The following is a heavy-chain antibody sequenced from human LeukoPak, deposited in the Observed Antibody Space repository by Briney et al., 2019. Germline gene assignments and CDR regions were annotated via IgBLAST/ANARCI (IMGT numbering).Heavy chain of an antibody. CDR2: IDPSDSYT. CDR1: GYSFTSYW. D-gene: IGHD5-12*01. CDR3: ARHRGGYDFPPDY. J-gene: IGHJ4*02. V-gene: IGHV5-10-1*01. Sequence: GESLKISCKGSGYSFTSYWISWVRQMPGKGLEWMGRIDPSDSYTNCSPSFQGHVTISADKSISTAYLQWSSLKASDTAMYYCARHRGGYDFPPDYWGQGTLVTVSS.